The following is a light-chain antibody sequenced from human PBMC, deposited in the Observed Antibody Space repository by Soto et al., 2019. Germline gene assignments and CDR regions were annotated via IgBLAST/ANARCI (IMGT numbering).Light chain of an antibody. CDR2: DDN. J-gene: IGLJ1*01. CDR1: SSNIGGNS. CDR3: GSRDSSLCAYA. V-gene: IGLV1-51*01. Sequence: QSVLTQPPSVSAAPGQKVTISCSGSSSNIGGNSVSWYQQLPGTAPKLLIYDDNKRPSGIPDRFSGSKSGTSATLGITGFQTGDEAYYYCGSRDSSLCAYAFGTRTKV.